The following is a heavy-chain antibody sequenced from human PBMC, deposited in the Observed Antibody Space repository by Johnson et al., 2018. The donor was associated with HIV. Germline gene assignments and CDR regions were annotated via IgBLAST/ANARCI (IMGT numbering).Heavy chain of an antibody. CDR2: IKCDGSEK. CDR1: GFTFSSSW. Sequence: EVQLVESGGGLVQPGGSLRLSCAASGFTFSSSWMHWVCQAPEKGLEWVADIKCDGSEKYYVDSVKGRLTISRDNAKNSLYLQVNSLRAEDMTVYYCARGDLSDASFHIWGQGTMVTVSS. V-gene: IGHV3-52*01. CDR3: ARGDLSDASFHI. J-gene: IGHJ3*02.